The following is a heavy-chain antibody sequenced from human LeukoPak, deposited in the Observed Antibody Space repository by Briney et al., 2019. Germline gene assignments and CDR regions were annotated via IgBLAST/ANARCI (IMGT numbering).Heavy chain of an antibody. CDR3: ARVGDSSGYSRAFDI. V-gene: IGHV4-30-2*01. J-gene: IGHJ3*02. CDR2: IYHSGST. Sequence: SQTLSLTCAVSGGSISSGGYSWSWIRQPPGKGLEWIGYIYHSGSTYYNPSLKSRVTISVDRSKNQFSLKLSSVTAADTAVYYCARVGDSSGYSRAFDIWGQGTMVTVSS. CDR1: GGSISSGGYS. D-gene: IGHD3-22*01.